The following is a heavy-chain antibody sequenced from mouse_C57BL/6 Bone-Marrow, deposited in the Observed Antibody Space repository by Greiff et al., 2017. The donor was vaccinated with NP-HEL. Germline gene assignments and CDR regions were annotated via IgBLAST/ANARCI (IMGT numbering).Heavy chain of an antibody. V-gene: IGHV5-4*01. D-gene: IGHD4-1*01. CDR3: ARGVTGYFDY. Sequence: EVQVEESGGGLVKPGGSLKLSCAASGFTFSSYAMSWVRQTPEKRLEWVATISDGGSYTYYPDNVKGRFTISRDNAKNNLYLQMSHLKSEDTAMYYCARGVTGYFDYWGQGTTLTVSS. J-gene: IGHJ2*01. CDR1: GFTFSSYA. CDR2: ISDGGSYT.